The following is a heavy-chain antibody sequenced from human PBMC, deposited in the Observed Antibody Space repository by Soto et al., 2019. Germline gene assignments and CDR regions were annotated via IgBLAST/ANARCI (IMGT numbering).Heavy chain of an antibody. CDR1: GFTFSSYW. Sequence: PGGSLRLSCAASGFTFSSYWTSWVRQAPGKWLEWVANIKQDGSEKYYVDSVKGRFTISRDNAKNSLYLQMNSLRAEDTAVYYCARGRARAQWLVYYYYGMDVWGQGTTVTVSS. CDR3: ARGRARAQWLVYYYYGMDV. J-gene: IGHJ6*02. V-gene: IGHV3-7*04. D-gene: IGHD6-19*01. CDR2: IKQDGSEK.